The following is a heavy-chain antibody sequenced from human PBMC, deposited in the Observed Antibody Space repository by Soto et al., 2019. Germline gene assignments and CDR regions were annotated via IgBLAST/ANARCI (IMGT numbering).Heavy chain of an antibody. D-gene: IGHD1-1*01. CDR1: GGTFSSYT. Sequence: QVQLVQSGAEVKKPGSSVKVSCKASGGTFSSYTISWVRQAPGQGLEWMGRIIPILGIANYAQKFQGRVTITADKSTSTAYMELSSLRSEDTAVYYCARGGNNWNDPYWFDPWGQGTLVTVSS. V-gene: IGHV1-69*02. J-gene: IGHJ5*02. CDR2: IIPILGIA. CDR3: ARGGNNWNDPYWFDP.